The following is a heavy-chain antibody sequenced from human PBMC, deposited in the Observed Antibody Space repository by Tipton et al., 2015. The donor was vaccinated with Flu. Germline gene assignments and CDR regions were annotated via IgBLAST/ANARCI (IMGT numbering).Heavy chain of an antibody. Sequence: GSLRLSCAASGFTFSTYEMNWVRQAPGKGLEWVSYISSTGSTINYADSVKGRFTISRDNAKNSLYLQMNSLRAEDTAVYYCARAPRESDAFDMWGQGTMVTVSS. D-gene: IGHD3-10*01. CDR1: GFTFSTYE. V-gene: IGHV3-48*03. CDR2: ISSTGSTI. J-gene: IGHJ3*02. CDR3: ARAPRESDAFDM.